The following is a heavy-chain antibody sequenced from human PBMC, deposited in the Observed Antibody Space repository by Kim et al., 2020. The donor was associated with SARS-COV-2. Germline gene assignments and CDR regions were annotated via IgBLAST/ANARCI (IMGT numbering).Heavy chain of an antibody. V-gene: IGHV1-46*01. CDR3: ARGPDAVVTPYYYYGMDV. D-gene: IGHD2-21*02. Sequence: QGRVTMTRDTSTSTVYMELSSLRSEDTAVYYCARGPDAVVTPYYYYGMDVWGQGTTVTVSS. J-gene: IGHJ6*02.